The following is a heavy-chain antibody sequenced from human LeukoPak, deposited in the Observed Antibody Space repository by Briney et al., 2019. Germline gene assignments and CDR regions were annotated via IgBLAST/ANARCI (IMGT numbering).Heavy chain of an antibody. CDR3: VKAEDGSGALGFDP. V-gene: IGHV3-30*18. CDR1: GFTFSSYG. J-gene: IGHJ5*02. D-gene: IGHD3-10*01. CDR2: ISYDGSNK. Sequence: PGRSLRLSCAASGFTFSSYGMHWARQAPGKGLEWVAVISYDGSNKYYTDSVKGRFTISRDNSKNTLYLQMNSLRAEDTAVYYCVKAEDGSGALGFDPWGQGTLVTVSS.